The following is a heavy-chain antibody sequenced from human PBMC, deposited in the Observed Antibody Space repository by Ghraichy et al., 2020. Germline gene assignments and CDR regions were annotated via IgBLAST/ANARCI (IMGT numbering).Heavy chain of an antibody. V-gene: IGHV3-49*04. CDR2: IRSRVYGGAA. CDR3: TRVSLPLVGAQRYFDF. CDR1: GFTFGDYA. J-gene: IGHJ4*02. Sequence: GESLNISCTASGFTFGDYAMSWVRQAPGKGLEWVSFIRSRVYGGAAEYAASVEGRFSISRDDSKSIAYLQMNSLKTEDTAVYYCTRVSLPLVGAQRYFDFWGQGTLVTVSS. D-gene: IGHD1-26*01.